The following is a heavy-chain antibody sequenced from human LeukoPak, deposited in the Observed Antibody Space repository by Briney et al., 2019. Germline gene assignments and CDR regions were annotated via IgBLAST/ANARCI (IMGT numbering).Heavy chain of an antibody. V-gene: IGHV4-39*07. Sequence: SETLSLTCTVSGGSISSSSYYWGWIRQPPGKGLEWIGSMYYSGSTYYNPSLKSRVTISVDTSKNQFSLKLTSVTAADTAFYYCARGNDYYGSGRQSYFDPWGQGTLVIVSS. J-gene: IGHJ5*02. CDR3: ARGNDYYGSGRQSYFDP. CDR2: MYYSGST. D-gene: IGHD3-10*01. CDR1: GGSISSSSYY.